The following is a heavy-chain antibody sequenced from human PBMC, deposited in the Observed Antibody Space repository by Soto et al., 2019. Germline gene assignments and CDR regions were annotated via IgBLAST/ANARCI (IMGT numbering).Heavy chain of an antibody. J-gene: IGHJ4*02. CDR1: GYTFTSYY. D-gene: IGHD5-12*01. CDR3: ARGGIVATSSDY. CDR2: INPSGGST. Sequence: ASVKVSCKASGYTFTSYYMHWVRQAPGQGLEWMGIINPSGGSTSYAQKLQGRVTMTTDTSTSTAYMELRSLRSDDTAVYYCARGGIVATSSDYWGQGTLVTVSS. V-gene: IGHV1-46*01.